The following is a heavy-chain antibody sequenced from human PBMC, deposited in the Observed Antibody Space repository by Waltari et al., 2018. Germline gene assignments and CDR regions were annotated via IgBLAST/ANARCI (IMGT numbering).Heavy chain of an antibody. J-gene: IGHJ4*02. CDR2: IQSKDRGEAT. CDR1: GLTFPPAR. Sequence: EVEMVESGGASVKPGESLRLSCVASGLTFPPARLTWVRQVQGRGLEWSGRIQSKDRGEATDFAAPVKGRFSISRDDSRNTVSLQMNNLKAEDTGIYYCTTLDAPWGGWGQGTLVTVSS. V-gene: IGHV3-15*02. CDR3: TTLDAPWGG. D-gene: IGHD7-27*01.